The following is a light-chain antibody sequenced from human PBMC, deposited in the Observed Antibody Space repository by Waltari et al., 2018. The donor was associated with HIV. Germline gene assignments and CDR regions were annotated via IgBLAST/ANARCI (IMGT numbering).Light chain of an antibody. CDR2: LGS. CDR3: MQALQTPPT. V-gene: IGKV2-28*01. J-gene: IGKJ1*01. Sequence: DSVMTQSPLSLPVTPGEPASIPCRASQSLLHSNGYNYLDWYLQKPGQSPQLLIYLGSNRASGVPDRFSGSGSGTDFTLKISRVEAEDVGVYYCMQALQTPPTFGQGTKVEIK. CDR1: QSLLHSNGYNY.